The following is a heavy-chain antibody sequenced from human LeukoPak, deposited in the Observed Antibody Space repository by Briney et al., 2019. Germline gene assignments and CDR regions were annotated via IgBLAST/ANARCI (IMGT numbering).Heavy chain of an antibody. Sequence: GGSLRLSCAAPGFTFSSYAMSWVRQAPGKGLEWVSIVSAGAKTYYSDSVKGRFTISRDNSKNTLYLLMNSLRTEDTAVYYCAKIGGWSLDYWGQGTLVTVSS. CDR3: AKIGGWSLDY. V-gene: IGHV3-23*01. D-gene: IGHD6-19*01. J-gene: IGHJ4*02. CDR1: GFTFSSYA. CDR2: VSAGAKT.